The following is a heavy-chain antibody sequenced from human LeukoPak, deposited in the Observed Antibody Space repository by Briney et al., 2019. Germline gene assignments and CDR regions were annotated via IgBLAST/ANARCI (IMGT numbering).Heavy chain of an antibody. CDR3: ARDLNPPGYSYGWFHPVPGYYYMDV. CDR2: INPNSGGT. CDR1: GYTFTGYY. Sequence: ASVKVSCKASGYTFTGYYMHWVRQAPGQGLEWMGWINPNSGGTNYAQKFQGRVTMTRDTSISTAYMELSRLRSDDTAVYYCARDLNPPGYSYGWFHPVPGYYYMDVWGKGTTVTISS. D-gene: IGHD5-18*01. J-gene: IGHJ6*03. V-gene: IGHV1-2*02.